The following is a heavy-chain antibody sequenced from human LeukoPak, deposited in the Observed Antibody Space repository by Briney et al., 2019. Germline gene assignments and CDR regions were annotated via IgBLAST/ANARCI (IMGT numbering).Heavy chain of an antibody. CDR1: GITLSDYY. J-gene: IGHJ4*02. Sequence: GGSLRLSCAASGITLSDYYMNWIRQAPGKGLEWISYISSSGSAIYYADSVKGRFTISRDNAKNSLYLQVNSLRAEDTAVYYCARERNSYFDYWGQGTLVTVSS. CDR2: ISSSGSAI. CDR3: ARERNSYFDY. D-gene: IGHD1-14*01. V-gene: IGHV3-11*01.